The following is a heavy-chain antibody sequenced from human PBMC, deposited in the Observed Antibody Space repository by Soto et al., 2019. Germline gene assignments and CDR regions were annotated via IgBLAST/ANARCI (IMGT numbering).Heavy chain of an antibody. J-gene: IGHJ4*02. CDR2: IYYSGST. CDR1: GYSISSYY. Sequence: PSDTPSLTFTVSGYSISSYYWSWVRQPPGKGLEWIGYIYYSGSTNYNPSLKSRVTISVDTSKNQFSLKLSSVTAADTAVYYCARDYGGTLDYWGQGTLVSVSS. D-gene: IGHD4-17*01. V-gene: IGHV4-59*12. CDR3: ARDYGGTLDY.